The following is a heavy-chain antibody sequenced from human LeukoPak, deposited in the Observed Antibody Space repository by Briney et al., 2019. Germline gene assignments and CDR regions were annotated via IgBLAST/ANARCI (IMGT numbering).Heavy chain of an antibody. D-gene: IGHD4-17*01. Sequence: GGSLRLSCAASGFTFNLAWINWVRQAPGKGLEWVGRIKNKIDGGTTDYAAPVKGRFTISRDDSKNTVYLQMNSLRSEDTALYYCNTDGDYGDYVDSWGQGTLVTVSS. CDR1: GFTFNLAW. V-gene: IGHV3-15*07. CDR3: NTDGDYGDYVDS. J-gene: IGHJ4*02. CDR2: IKNKIDGGTT.